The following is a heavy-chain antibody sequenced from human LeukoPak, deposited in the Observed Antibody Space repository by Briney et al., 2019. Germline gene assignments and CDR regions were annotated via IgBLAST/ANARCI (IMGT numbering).Heavy chain of an antibody. J-gene: IGHJ4*02. CDR3: ARGIPGYFGTSGYYYEF. CDR1: GDSISSNYW. Sequence: KPSETLSLTCAVSGDSISSNYWWTWVRQPPGKGLEWIGGIHHSESTNFNPSLKSRVTISVDKSKNHFSLSLTSVSAADTAVYYCARGIPGYFGTSGYYYEFWGQGILVTVSS. D-gene: IGHD3-22*01. CDR2: IHHSEST. V-gene: IGHV4-4*02.